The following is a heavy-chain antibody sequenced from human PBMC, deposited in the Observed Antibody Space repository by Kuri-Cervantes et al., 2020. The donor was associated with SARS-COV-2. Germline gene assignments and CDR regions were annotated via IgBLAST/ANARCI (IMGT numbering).Heavy chain of an antibody. J-gene: IGHJ4*02. D-gene: IGHD5-18*01. Sequence: LRLSCTVSGASISNGSYYWSWIRQPAGKGLEWIGRFYTTERINYNPSLKSRVTISVDTSKNQFSLRLTSVTAADTAMYYCARDVVHTYGWRAFDYWGQGSLVTVSS. V-gene: IGHV4-61*02. CDR3: ARDVVHTYGWRAFDY. CDR1: GASISNGSYY. CDR2: FYTTERI.